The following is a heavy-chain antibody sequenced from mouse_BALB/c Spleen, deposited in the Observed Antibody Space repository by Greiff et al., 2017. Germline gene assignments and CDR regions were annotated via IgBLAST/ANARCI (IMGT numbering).Heavy chain of an antibody. V-gene: IGHV1S135*01. Sequence: VQLQQSGPELVKTGASVKISCKASGYSFTGYYMYWVKQSHGKSLEWIGYIDPSNGGTSYNQKFKGKATLTVDKSSSTAYMHLNSLTSEDSAVYYCASSAARFAYWGQGTLVTVSA. CDR2: IDPSNGGT. D-gene: IGHD6-1*01. J-gene: IGHJ3*01. CDR1: GYSFTGYY. CDR3: ASSAARFAY.